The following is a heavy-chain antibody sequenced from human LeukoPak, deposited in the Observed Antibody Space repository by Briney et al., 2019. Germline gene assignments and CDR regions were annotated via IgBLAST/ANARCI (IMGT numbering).Heavy chain of an antibody. CDR2: INQSGSI. D-gene: IGHD2-15*01. Sequence: SETLSLTCAVYGQSFSCHHWSWIRQPTAKGLEWIGEINQSGSINYNRCLKSRVTISVDTSKIQFSLKLSSVTAADTAVYSCVKSGWYGHRARRRVAYGMDVWGQGTTVTVSS. CDR3: VKSGWYGHRARRRVAYGMDV. V-gene: IGHV4-34*01. J-gene: IGHJ6*02. CDR1: GQSFSCHH.